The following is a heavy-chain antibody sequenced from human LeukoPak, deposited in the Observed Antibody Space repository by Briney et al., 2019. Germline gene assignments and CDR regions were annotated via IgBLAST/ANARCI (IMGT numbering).Heavy chain of an antibody. V-gene: IGHV4-31*03. CDR2: IYYSGST. D-gene: IGHD1-26*01. Sequence: PSQTLSLTCTVSGVSISSGGYYWSWIRQHPGKGLEWIGYIYYSGSTYYNASLKSRLTISVDTSKNQFSLKLSSVTAADTAVYYCARVSGSYYVVDYWGQGTLVTVSS. CDR3: ARVSGSYYVVDY. J-gene: IGHJ4*02. CDR1: GVSISSGGYY.